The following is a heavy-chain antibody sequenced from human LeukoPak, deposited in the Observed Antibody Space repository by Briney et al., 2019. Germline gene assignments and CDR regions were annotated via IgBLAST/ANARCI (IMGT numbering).Heavy chain of an antibody. V-gene: IGHV3-30*02. CDR1: GFTFSSYG. D-gene: IGHD6-13*01. J-gene: IGHJ6*03. Sequence: GGSLRLPCAASGFTFSSYGMHWVRQAPGKGLEWVAFIRYDGSNKYYADSVKGRFTISRDNSKNTLYLQMNSLRAEDTAVYYCANYPSSWYPTADYYYYMDAWGKGTTVTVSS. CDR2: IRYDGSNK. CDR3: ANYPSSWYPTADYYYYMDA.